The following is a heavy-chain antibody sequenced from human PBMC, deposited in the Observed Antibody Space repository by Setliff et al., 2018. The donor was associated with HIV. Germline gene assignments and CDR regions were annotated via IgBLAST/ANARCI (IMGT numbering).Heavy chain of an antibody. CDR3: ARGVDYGDYVGFWYFDL. J-gene: IGHJ2*01. D-gene: IGHD4-17*01. Sequence: ASVKVSCKLSGYTLTELSMHWVRQAPGEGLEWMGGFDPEDVETIYAEKFQGRVTMTEDTSTDTAYMELRSLRSDDTAVYYCARGVDYGDYVGFWYFDLWGRGTLVTVSS. CDR1: GYTLTELS. V-gene: IGHV1-24*01. CDR2: FDPEDVET.